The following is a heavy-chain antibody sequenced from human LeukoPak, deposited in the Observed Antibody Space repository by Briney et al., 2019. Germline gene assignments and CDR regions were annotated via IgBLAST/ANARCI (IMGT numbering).Heavy chain of an antibody. CDR3: ATGLGYCYTTTCHHWFDP. V-gene: IGHV4-34*12. CDR1: GGSFRGYY. D-gene: IGHD3-16*02. Sequence: SETLSLTCAVSGGSFRGYYWTWIRQSPTEGLEWIGEIFHSGSATYNPSLKSRVTISVDTSRNLFSLDLRSVTAADTAIYYCATGLGYCYTTTCHHWFDPWGQGTVVTVSS. CDR2: IFHSGSA. J-gene: IGHJ5*02.